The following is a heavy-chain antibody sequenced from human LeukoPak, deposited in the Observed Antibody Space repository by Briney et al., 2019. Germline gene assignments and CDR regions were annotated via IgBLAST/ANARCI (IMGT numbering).Heavy chain of an antibody. CDR3: ARDRSSSSLFPRFDY. CDR2: ISYDGSNK. J-gene: IGHJ4*02. CDR1: GFTFSSYA. D-gene: IGHD6-6*01. Sequence: GGSLRLSCAASGFTFSSYAMHWVRQAPGKGLEWVAVISYDGSNKYYADSVKGRFTISRDNSKNTLYLQMNSPRAEDTAVYYCARDRSSSSLFPRFDYWGQGTLVTVSS. V-gene: IGHV3-30*01.